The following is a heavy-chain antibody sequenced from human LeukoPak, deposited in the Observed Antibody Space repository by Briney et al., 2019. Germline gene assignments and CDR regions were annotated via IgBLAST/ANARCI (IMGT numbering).Heavy chain of an antibody. V-gene: IGHV3-74*01. D-gene: IGHD5-18*01. CDR1: GFTFSSYW. J-gene: IGHJ4*02. CDR2: INSDGSST. CDR3: ARGGAAMAYY. Sequence: PGGSLRLSCSASGFTFSSYWMHWVRQAPGKGLAWVSRINSDGSSTSYADSVKGRFTTSRDNAKNTLYLQMNSLRAEDTAVYYRARGGAAMAYYWGQGTLVTVSS.